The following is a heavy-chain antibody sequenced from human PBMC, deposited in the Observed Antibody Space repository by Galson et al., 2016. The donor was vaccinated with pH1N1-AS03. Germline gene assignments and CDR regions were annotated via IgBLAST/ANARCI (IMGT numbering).Heavy chain of an antibody. V-gene: IGHV6-1*01. CDR3: ARGIYSAFDI. Sequence: CAISGDSVSSDIDAWNWIRQSPSGGLEWLGRTYWRSKWYIDYALSLKSRITINPDTSKNQFSLQLTSVIPDDTAVYYCARGIYSAFDIWSQGTLVTASS. CDR1: GDSVSSDIDA. D-gene: IGHD2/OR15-2a*01. CDR2: TYWRSKWYI. J-gene: IGHJ3*02.